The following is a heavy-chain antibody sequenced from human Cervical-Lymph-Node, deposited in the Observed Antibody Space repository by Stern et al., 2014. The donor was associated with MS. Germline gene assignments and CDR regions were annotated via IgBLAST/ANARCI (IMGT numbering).Heavy chain of an antibody. CDR3: ARATDL. CDR1: GASVTSHF. J-gene: IGHJ5*02. V-gene: IGHV4-59*02. Sequence: GPGLLRPSEPLSLTCTVSGASVTSHFWSWIRQPPGKGLEWIGYFYYPGTTNYNASLEGRVAISIDASKTQFSLRLSSVTAADTAVYYCARATDLWGQGILVTVSS. CDR2: FYYPGTT.